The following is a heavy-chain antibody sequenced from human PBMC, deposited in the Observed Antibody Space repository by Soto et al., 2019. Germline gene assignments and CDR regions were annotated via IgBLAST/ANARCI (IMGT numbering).Heavy chain of an antibody. J-gene: IGHJ4*02. CDR1: GVTFCSYA. CDR3: AKDGLIAAAGVDYFDY. D-gene: IGHD6-13*01. V-gene: IGHV3-23*01. Sequence: GGSLRLSCAASGVTFCSYAVSGVRQAPGKGLEWVSAISGSGGSTYYADSVKGRFTISRDNSKNTLYLQMNSLRAEDTAVYYCAKDGLIAAAGVDYFDYWGQGTLVTVSS. CDR2: ISGSGGST.